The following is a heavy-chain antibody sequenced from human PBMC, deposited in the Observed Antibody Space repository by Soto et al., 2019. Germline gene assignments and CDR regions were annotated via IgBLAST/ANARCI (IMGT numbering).Heavy chain of an antibody. CDR3: ATPMARPGSDY. V-gene: IGHV3-21*01. CDR1: GFTFSNYN. Sequence: EVQLVESGGGLVKPGGSLRLSCAASGFTFSNYNINWVRQAPGKGLEWVSSISGSSNFIYYADSVKGRFTISRDNAKNSLYLQMNSLRVEDTAVYYCATPMARPGSDYWGQGTLVTVSS. CDR2: ISGSSNFI. D-gene: IGHD3-10*01. J-gene: IGHJ4*02.